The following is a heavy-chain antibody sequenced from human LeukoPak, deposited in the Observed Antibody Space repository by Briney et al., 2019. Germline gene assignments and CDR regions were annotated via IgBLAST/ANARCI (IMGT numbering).Heavy chain of an antibody. D-gene: IGHD6-19*01. V-gene: IGHV4-59*08. CDR2: IFDSGST. CDR3: ARHRSGSSWFAP. J-gene: IGHJ5*02. Sequence: SQTLSLTCTVSGGSISSYYWSWIRQPPGKGLEWIGYIFDSGSTNYNPSLKSRVTISVDTSKSQFSLRLSSVTAADTAVYYCARHRSGSSWFAPWGQGTLVTVSS. CDR1: GGSISSYY.